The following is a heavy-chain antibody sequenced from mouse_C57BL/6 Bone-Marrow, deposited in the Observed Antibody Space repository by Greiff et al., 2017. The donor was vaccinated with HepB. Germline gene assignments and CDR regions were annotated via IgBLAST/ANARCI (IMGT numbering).Heavy chain of an antibody. CDR1: GFTFSSYG. Sequence: DVQLVESGGDLVKPGGSLKLSCAASGFTFSSYGMSWVRQTPDKRLEWVATISSGGSYTYYPDSVKGRFTISRDNAQNTLYLQMSSLKSEDTAMYYCARHVSTWDYWGQGTSVTVSS. V-gene: IGHV5-6*01. CDR2: ISSGGSYT. D-gene: IGHD5-1*01. CDR3: ARHVSTWDY. J-gene: IGHJ4*01.